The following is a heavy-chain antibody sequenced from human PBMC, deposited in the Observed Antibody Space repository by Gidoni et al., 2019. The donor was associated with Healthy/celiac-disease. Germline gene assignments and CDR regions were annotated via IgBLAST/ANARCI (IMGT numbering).Heavy chain of an antibody. V-gene: IGHV3-74*01. Sequence: VQLVESVGGLVQPGGSLRLSCAASGFTFSSSWMHGVRQAPGKGLVWGSRNKSDGSHTSYAHSVKGRLTSSRDNAKNTLCLQMNSLRAEDTAVYYCARDPPSGYYDSRGYYDYWGQGTLVTVSS. CDR1: GFTFSSSW. CDR3: ARDPPSGYYDSRGYYDY. J-gene: IGHJ4*02. CDR2: NKSDGSHT. D-gene: IGHD3-22*01.